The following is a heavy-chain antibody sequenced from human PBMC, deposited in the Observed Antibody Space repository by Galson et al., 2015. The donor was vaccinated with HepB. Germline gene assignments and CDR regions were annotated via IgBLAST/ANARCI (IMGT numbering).Heavy chain of an antibody. CDR3: ARGGSGI. J-gene: IGHJ4*02. D-gene: IGHD3-10*01. CDR2: IIPLFGTV. Sequence: SVKVSCKASGGSFTSYPINWVRQAPGQGLEWMGGIIPLFGTVNYAQRFQGRLTITADESTRTAYVELNGLRSEDTAVYFCARGGSGIWGQGTLVTVSS. CDR1: GGSFTSYP. V-gene: IGHV1-69*13.